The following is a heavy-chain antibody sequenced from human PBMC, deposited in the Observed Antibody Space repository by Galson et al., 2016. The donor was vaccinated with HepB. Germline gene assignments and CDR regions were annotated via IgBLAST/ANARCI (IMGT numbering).Heavy chain of an antibody. D-gene: IGHD3-16*01. CDR1: GFIFSGYG. V-gene: IGHV3-33*08. Sequence: SLRLSCAGSGFIFSGYGMNWVRQAPGKGLEWVAVIWYDGSNKYYADSVKGRFTISRDNSKNTLYLQTNSLRAEDTAVYYCARVRWHVSLYYYYGMDVWSQGTTVTVSS. J-gene: IGHJ6*02. CDR2: IWYDGSNK. CDR3: ARVRWHVSLYYYYGMDV.